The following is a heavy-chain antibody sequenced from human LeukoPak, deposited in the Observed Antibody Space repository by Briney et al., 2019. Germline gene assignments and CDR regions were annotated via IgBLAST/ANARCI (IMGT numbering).Heavy chain of an antibody. V-gene: IGHV3-23*01. D-gene: IGHD5-18*01. CDR2: ITGSGGST. J-gene: IGHJ4*02. Sequence: PGGSLRLSCAASGFTFSNYAMSWVRKAPGKGLEWVSVITGSGGSTDYAHSVKGRFTISRDNSTKMLYLQMNSLRAEDTAIYYCAKMVWGQQWFKYFESWGQGTLVTVSS. CDR3: AKMVWGQQWFKYFES. CDR1: GFTFSNYA.